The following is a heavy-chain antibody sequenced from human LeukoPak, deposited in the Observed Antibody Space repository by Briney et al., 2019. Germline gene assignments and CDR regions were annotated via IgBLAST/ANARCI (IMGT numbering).Heavy chain of an antibody. V-gene: IGHV3-66*01. CDR3: AKDSVLVVVTATYFDY. CDR1: EFSVGSNY. CDR2: IYSGGST. Sequence: GGSLRLSCAASEFSVGSNYMTWVRQAPGKGLEWVSLIYSGGSTYHADSVKGRFTISRDNSKNTLYLQMNSLRAEDTAVYYCAKDSVLVVVTATYFDYWGQGTLVTVSS. J-gene: IGHJ4*02. D-gene: IGHD2-21*02.